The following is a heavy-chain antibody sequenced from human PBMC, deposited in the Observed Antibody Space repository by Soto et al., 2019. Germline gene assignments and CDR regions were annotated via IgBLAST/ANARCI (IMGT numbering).Heavy chain of an antibody. CDR1: RFTFSSYG. Sequence: HPGGSLRLSCAASRFTFSSYGMHWVRQGPGKGLEWVAVIWYDGSNKYYADSVKGRFTISRDNSKNTLYLQMNSLRAEDTAVYYCARGWYYYGMDVWGQGTTVTVSS. V-gene: IGHV3-33*01. D-gene: IGHD2-15*01. CDR3: ARGWYYYGMDV. CDR2: IWYDGSNK. J-gene: IGHJ6*02.